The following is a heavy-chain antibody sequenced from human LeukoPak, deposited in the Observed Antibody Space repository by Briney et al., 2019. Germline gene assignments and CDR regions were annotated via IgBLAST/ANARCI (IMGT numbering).Heavy chain of an antibody. J-gene: IGHJ3*02. CDR2: IYYSGST. V-gene: IGHV4-59*08. CDR3: ARPAVEMAPIGAFDI. Sequence: SGTLSVTCTVSGGSISSYYWSWIRQPPGNGLEWVGYIYYSGSTNYNPSLKSGVTISVDTSKNQFSLKLSSVTAADTAVCYCARPAVEMAPIGAFDIWGQGTMVTVSS. D-gene: IGHD5-24*01. CDR1: GGSISSYY.